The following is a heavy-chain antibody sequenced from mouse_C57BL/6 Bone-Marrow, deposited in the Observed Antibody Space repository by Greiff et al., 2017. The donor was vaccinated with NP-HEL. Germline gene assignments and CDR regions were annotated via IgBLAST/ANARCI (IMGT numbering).Heavy chain of an antibody. Sequence: VQLQQSGPGLVKPSQSLSLTCSVTGYSITSGYYWNWIRQFPGNKLEWMGYISYDGSNNYNPSLKNRISITRDTSKNQFFLKLNSVTTEDTATYYCAREGITTASFAYWGQGTLVTVSA. CDR2: ISYDGSN. D-gene: IGHD1-2*01. CDR1: GYSITSGYY. V-gene: IGHV3-6*01. CDR3: AREGITTASFAY. J-gene: IGHJ3*01.